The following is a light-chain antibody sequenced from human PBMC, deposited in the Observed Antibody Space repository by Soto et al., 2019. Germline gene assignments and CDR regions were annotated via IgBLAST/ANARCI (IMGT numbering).Light chain of an antibody. Sequence: EIVMTQSPATLPVSPGERATLSCRASQSVSSNLAWYQQKPGQAPRFLIYGASTRDTGIPARFRGSGSGTEFTLTISSLQSEDFAVYYCQQYDNLTLTFGGGTKVAIK. CDR2: GAS. CDR1: QSVSSN. J-gene: IGKJ4*01. V-gene: IGKV3-15*01. CDR3: QQYDNLTLT.